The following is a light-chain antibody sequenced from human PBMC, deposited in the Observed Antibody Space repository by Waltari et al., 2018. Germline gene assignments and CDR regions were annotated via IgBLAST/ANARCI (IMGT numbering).Light chain of an antibody. CDR2: AAS. J-gene: IGKJ2*01. CDR1: QGISSY. CDR3: QQYYSYPYT. V-gene: IGKV1-8*01. Sequence: AIRMTPSPSSFSASTGDRVTITCRASQGISSYLAWYQQKPGEAPNLLIYAASTLQSGVPSRFSGSGSGTDFTLTISCLQSEDFATYYCQQYYSYPYTFGQGTKLEIK.